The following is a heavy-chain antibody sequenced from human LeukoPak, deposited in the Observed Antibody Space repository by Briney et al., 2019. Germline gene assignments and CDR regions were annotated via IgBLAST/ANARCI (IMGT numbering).Heavy chain of an antibody. J-gene: IGHJ5*02. D-gene: IGHD3-10*01. V-gene: IGHV3-21*04. CDR1: GFTFSSYS. Sequence: TGGSLRLSCAASGFTFSSYSMNWVRQAPGKGLEWVSSISSSSSYIYYADSVKGRFTISRDNAKNSLYLQMNSLRAEDTALYHCARDERITMVRGTGALFDPWGQGTLVTVSS. CDR3: ARDERITMVRGTGALFDP. CDR2: ISSSSSYI.